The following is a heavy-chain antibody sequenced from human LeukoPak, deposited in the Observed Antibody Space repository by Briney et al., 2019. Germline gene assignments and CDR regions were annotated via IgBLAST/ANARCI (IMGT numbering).Heavy chain of an antibody. CDR2: ISGSGGST. V-gene: IGHV3-23*01. CDR1: GFTFSTYS. CDR3: AEVSFGDYDGSGYYRDY. D-gene: IGHD3-22*01. J-gene: IGHJ4*02. Sequence: GGSLRLSCAASGFTFSTYSMSWVRQAPGKGLEWVSAISGSGGSTYYADSVKGRFTISRDNSKNTLYLQMNSLRAEDTAVYYCAEVSFGDYDGSGYYRDYWGQGTLVTVSS.